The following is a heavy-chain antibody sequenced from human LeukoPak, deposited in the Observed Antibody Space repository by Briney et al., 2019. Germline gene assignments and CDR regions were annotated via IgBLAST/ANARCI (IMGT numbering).Heavy chain of an antibody. V-gene: IGHV4-59*01. CDR1: GGSINGYY. Sequence: SETLSLTCTVSGGSINGYYWTWIRQPPGKGLEWIGYISDSGSTNHNPSLKSRVSMSVGSSNTDFSLRLNSVTAADTAVYYCARVFRGAVTSNWFDPWGQGTLLTVSS. CDR2: ISDSGST. J-gene: IGHJ5*02. D-gene: IGHD4-17*01. CDR3: ARVFRGAVTSNWFDP.